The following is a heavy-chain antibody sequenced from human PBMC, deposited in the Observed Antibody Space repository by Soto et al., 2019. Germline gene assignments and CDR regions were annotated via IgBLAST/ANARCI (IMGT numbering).Heavy chain of an antibody. D-gene: IGHD2-2*01. Sequence: SETLSLTCAVYGGSFSGYYWSWIRQPPGKGLEWIGEINHSGSTNYNPSLKSRVTISVDTSKNQFSLKLSSVTAADTAVYYCARGLGVYVRYCSSTSCYPRTGEYFQHWGQGTLVTVSS. CDR1: GGSFSGYY. CDR3: ARGLGVYVRYCSSTSCYPRTGEYFQH. J-gene: IGHJ1*01. V-gene: IGHV4-34*01. CDR2: INHSGST.